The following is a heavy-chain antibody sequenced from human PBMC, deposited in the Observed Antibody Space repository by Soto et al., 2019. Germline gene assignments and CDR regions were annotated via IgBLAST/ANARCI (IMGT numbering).Heavy chain of an antibody. D-gene: IGHD3-22*01. V-gene: IGHV3-30*02. CDR1: GFTFSSYG. CDR3: AIEIVLLGDSSVYCPFDY. J-gene: IGHJ4*02. Sequence: GGSLRLSCAASGFTFSSYGMHWVRQAPGKGLEWVAVIWYDGSNKYYGDSVKGRFTISGDNSKNTLYLQMNSLSAEDTSVYYCAIEIVLLGDSSVYCPFDYWGQGTLVSVSS. CDR2: IWYDGSNK.